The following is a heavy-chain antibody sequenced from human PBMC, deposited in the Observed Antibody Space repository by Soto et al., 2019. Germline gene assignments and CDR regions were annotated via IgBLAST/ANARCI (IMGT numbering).Heavy chain of an antibody. CDR1: GSTMSKPC. CDR3: ARTRAHFIFCTRLTVVY. J-gene: IGHJ1*01. Sequence: ASVKVSRKGSGSTMSKPCFSWVCQVPGQGLEWMGWISPSNGNTNYAQKFQDRFVMTTDTSTSTVYMDLRSLTSDDTAVYYCARTRAHFIFCTRLTVVYRG. D-gene: IGHD3-3*02. CDR2: ISPSNGNT. V-gene: IGHV1-18*01.